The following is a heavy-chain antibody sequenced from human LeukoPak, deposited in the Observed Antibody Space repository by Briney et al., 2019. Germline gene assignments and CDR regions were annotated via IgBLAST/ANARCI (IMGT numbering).Heavy chain of an antibody. Sequence: SLRLSCAASGFTFDDYAMHWVRQAPGKGLEWVSGISWNSGSIGYADSVKGRFTISRDNAKNSLYLQMNSLRAEDTALYYCAKGTYYYDSSVFFSYSQHWGQGTLVTVSS. CDR3: AKGTYYYDSSVFFSYSQH. CDR2: ISWNSGSI. D-gene: IGHD3-22*01. CDR1: GFTFDDYA. V-gene: IGHV3-9*01. J-gene: IGHJ1*01.